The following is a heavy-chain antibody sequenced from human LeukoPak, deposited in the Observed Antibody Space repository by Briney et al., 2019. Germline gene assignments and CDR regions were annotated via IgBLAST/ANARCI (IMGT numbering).Heavy chain of an antibody. CDR2: INPNSGGT. CDR3: ARGYGTLPF. J-gene: IGHJ4*02. V-gene: IGHV1-2*02. D-gene: IGHD4-17*01. Sequence: ASVKVSCKASGYTFTSYGISWVRQAPGQGLEWMGWINPNSGGTNYAQKFQGRVTMTRDTSISTAYMELSRLRSDDTAVYYCARGYGTLPFWGQGTLVTVSS. CDR1: GYTFTSYG.